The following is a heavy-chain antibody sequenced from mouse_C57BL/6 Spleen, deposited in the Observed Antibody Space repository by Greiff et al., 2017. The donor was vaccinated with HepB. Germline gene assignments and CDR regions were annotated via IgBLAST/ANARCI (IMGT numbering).Heavy chain of an antibody. CDR1: GYTFTDYY. CDR2: IYPGSGNT. D-gene: IGHD1-1*01. CDR3: ARSYGSTRYYFDY. J-gene: IGHJ2*01. Sequence: QVQLQQSGAELVRPGASVKLSCKASGYTFTDYYTNWVKQRPGQGLEWIARIYPGSGNTYYNEKFKGKATLTAEKSSSTAYMQRSSLTSEDSAVYFCARSYGSTRYYFDYWGQGTTLTVSS. V-gene: IGHV1-76*01.